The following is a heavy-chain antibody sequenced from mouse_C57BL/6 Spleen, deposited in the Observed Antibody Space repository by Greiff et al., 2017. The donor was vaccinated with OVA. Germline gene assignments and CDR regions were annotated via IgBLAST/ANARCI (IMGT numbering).Heavy chain of an antibody. CDR1: GFTFSSYG. D-gene: IGHD1-1*01. J-gene: IGHJ2*01. Sequence: EVKLMESGGDLVKPGGSLKLSCAASGFTFSSYGMSWVRQTPDKRLAWVATISSGGSYTYYPDSVKGRFTISRDNAKNTLYLQMSSLKSEDTAMYYCARLYGSSYYFDYWGQGTTLTVSS. CDR2: ISSGGSYT. CDR3: ARLYGSSYYFDY. V-gene: IGHV5-6*01.